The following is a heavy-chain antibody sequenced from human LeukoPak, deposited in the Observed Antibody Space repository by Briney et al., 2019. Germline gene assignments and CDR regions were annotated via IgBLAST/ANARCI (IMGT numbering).Heavy chain of an antibody. Sequence: ASVKVSCKASGYTFTSYYMHWVRQAPGQGLEWMGWISAYNGNTNYAQKLQGRVTMTTDTSTSTAYMELRSLRSDDTAVYYCARHRRYDSSGYDFDYWGQGTLVTVSS. CDR1: GYTFTSYY. CDR3: ARHRRYDSSGYDFDY. CDR2: ISAYNGNT. V-gene: IGHV1-18*04. J-gene: IGHJ4*02. D-gene: IGHD3-22*01.